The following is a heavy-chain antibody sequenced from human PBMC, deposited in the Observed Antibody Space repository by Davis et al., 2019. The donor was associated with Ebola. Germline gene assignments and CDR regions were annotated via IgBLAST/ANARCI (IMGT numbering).Heavy chain of an antibody. CDR1: VITFSSYA. V-gene: IGHV3-23*01. Sequence: GESLKIPCPDSVITFSSYAMTWVRQAPGKGREWVPAISGSGGSTYYADSVKGRFTISRDNSKKTLYLQMNSLRAEDTAVYYCAKSGLSFGVVKYHYGMDVWGKGTTVTVSS. J-gene: IGHJ6*04. D-gene: IGHD3-3*01. CDR2: ISGSGGST. CDR3: AKSGLSFGVVKYHYGMDV.